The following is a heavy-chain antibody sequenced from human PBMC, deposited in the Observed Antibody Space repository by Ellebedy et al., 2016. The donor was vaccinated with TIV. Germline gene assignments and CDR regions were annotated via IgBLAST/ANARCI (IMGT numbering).Heavy chain of an antibody. Sequence: PGGSLRLSCQGPGYKFASYWIGWVRQMPGEGLEWMGIIYPGDSDTTYSPSFQGQVTISVDKSSSTSYLQWSSLKASDTAMYFCARRKIHDFKDDDDSDAFDIWGQGTMVTVSS. CDR1: GYKFASYW. CDR2: IYPGDSDT. CDR3: ARRKIHDFKDDDDSDAFDI. J-gene: IGHJ3*02. V-gene: IGHV5-51*01. D-gene: IGHD1-1*01.